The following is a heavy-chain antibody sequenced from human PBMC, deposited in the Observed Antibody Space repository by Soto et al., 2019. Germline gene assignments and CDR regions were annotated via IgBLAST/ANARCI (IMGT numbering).Heavy chain of an antibody. Sequence: PGESLKISCKGSGYSFTSYWIGWVRQMPGKGLEWMGIIYPGDSDTRYSPSFQGQVTISADKSISTAYLQWSSLKASDTAMYYCARPTYYYGSGSYEYYRYGIAVWAQGTTVTVS. CDR1: GYSFTSYW. D-gene: IGHD3-10*01. V-gene: IGHV5-51*01. CDR2: IYPGDSDT. J-gene: IGHJ6*02. CDR3: ARPTYYYGSGSYEYYRYGIAV.